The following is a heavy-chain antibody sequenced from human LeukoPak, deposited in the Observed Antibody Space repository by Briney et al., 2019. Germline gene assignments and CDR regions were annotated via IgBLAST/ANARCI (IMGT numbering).Heavy chain of an antibody. Sequence: GGSLRLSCAASGFIFTDYYMNWIRQAPGKGLEWISYISSGSTYADYADSVKGRFTVSRDNAKKSLYLLMNSLRAEDTAVYYCARGHYGDYNYWGQGTLVTVPS. V-gene: IGHV3-11*06. CDR2: ISSGSTYA. CDR1: GFIFTDYY. D-gene: IGHD4-17*01. J-gene: IGHJ4*02. CDR3: ARGHYGDYNY.